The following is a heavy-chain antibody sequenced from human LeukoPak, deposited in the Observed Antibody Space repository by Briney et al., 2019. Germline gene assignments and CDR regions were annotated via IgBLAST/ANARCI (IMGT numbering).Heavy chain of an antibody. CDR2: IYSGGST. CDR3: ARALYDFWSGYTLDY. CDR1: GFTVSSNY. V-gene: IGHV3-66*02. D-gene: IGHD3-3*01. Sequence: GGSLRLSCAASGFTVSSNYMSWVRQAPGKGLEWVSVIYSGGSTYYADSVKGRFTISRDNSKNTLYLQMNSLRAEDTAVYYCARALYDFWSGYTLDYWGLGTLVTVSS. J-gene: IGHJ4*02.